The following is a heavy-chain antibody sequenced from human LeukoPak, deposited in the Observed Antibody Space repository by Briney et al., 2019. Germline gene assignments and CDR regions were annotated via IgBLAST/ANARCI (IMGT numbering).Heavy chain of an antibody. CDR1: GFTFSSYG. Sequence: PGGSLRLSCAASGFTFSSYGMHGVRQAPGKGLEWVAFIRYDGSNKYYADSVKGRFTISRDNSKNTLYLQMNSLRAEDTAVYYCAKELVTTVTTGDYWGQGTLVTVSS. J-gene: IGHJ4*02. CDR3: AKELVTTVTTGDY. CDR2: IRYDGSNK. V-gene: IGHV3-30*02. D-gene: IGHD4-17*01.